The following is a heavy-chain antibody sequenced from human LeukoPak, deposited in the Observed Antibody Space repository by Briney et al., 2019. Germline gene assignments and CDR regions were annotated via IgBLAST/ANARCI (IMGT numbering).Heavy chain of an antibody. D-gene: IGHD3-22*01. Sequence: GRSLRLSWSASGLCFSSCALHYVRQAPGKGLEYVSGISSSGAGTYYADSVKGRFTISRDNSKNTLYLQMNSLRAEDTAVYYCARVGYYDSSGFFEYRGQGTLVTVSS. J-gene: IGHJ4*02. CDR3: ARVGYYDSSGFFEY. CDR1: GLCFSSCA. CDR2: ISSSGAGT. V-gene: IGHV3-64*04.